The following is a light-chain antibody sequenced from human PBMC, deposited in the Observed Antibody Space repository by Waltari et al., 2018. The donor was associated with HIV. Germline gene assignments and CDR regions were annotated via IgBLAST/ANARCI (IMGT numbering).Light chain of an antibody. V-gene: IGLV1-47*01. CDR2: RNS. CDR1: SSNIGTNY. J-gene: IGLJ3*02. CDR3: SAWDDSLSGRV. Sequence: QSVLTQPPSASGTPGQRATISCSGSSSNIGTNYIYWYQQLPGTSPKLLIYRNSQRPSGVADRFSGSKSGTSASLAISGLRSEDEADYYCSAWDDSLSGRVFGGGTKLTVL.